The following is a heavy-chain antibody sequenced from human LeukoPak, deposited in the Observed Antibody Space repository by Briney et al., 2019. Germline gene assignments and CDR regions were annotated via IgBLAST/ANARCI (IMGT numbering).Heavy chain of an antibody. CDR3: ARAGDLDTAMVYPTLFDY. CDR2: IYSGGST. CDR1: GFTVSSNY. Sequence: GGSLRLSCAASGFTVSSNYMSWVRQAPGKGLEWVSVIYSGGSTYYADSVKGRFTISRDNSKNTLYLQMNSLRAEDTAVYYCARAGDLDTAMVYPTLFDYWGQGTLVTVSS. V-gene: IGHV3-53*01. J-gene: IGHJ4*02. D-gene: IGHD5-18*01.